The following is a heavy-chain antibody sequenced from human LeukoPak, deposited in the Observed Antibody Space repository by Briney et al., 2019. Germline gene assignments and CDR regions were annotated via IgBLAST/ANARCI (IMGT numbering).Heavy chain of an antibody. CDR1: GFGFSKYS. CDR2: ISSSSSTI. V-gene: IGHV3-48*04. CDR3: ARPGRV. Sequence: GGSLRLSCAASGFGFSKYSMHWVRQAPGKGLEWISYISSSSSTIYYADSVKGRFTISRDNAKNSLYLQMNSLRAEDTAVYYCARPGRVGGQGTLVTVSS. J-gene: IGHJ4*02.